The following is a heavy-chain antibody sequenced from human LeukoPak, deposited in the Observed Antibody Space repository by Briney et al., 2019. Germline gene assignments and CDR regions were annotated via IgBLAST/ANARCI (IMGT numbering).Heavy chain of an antibody. D-gene: IGHD6-19*01. V-gene: IGHV4-34*01. CDR3: ARRPITAVVRGYNWFDP. CDR2: INHSGST. J-gene: IGHJ5*02. CDR1: GGSFSGYY. Sequence: SETLSLTCAVYGGSFSGYYWSWIRQPPGKGLEWIGEINHSGSTNYNPSLKSRVTISVDTSKNQFSLKLGPVTAADTAVYYCARRPITAVVRGYNWFDPWGQGTLVTVSS.